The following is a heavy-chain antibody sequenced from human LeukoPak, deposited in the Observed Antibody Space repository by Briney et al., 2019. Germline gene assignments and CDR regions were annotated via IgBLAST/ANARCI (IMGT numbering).Heavy chain of an antibody. CDR2: INPSGGST. CDR3: SARRIRWVCASDAFDI. CDR1: GYSFISYY. V-gene: IGHV1-46*01. J-gene: IGHJ3*02. D-gene: IGHD6-13*01. Sequence: SVTVSCKASGYSFISYYMHWVRQAPGQGLEWMGIINPSGGSTSYAQKFQGRVTMTRDTSTSTVYMELSSLRSEATAVYYCSARRIRWVCASDAFDIWGQGTLVTVSS.